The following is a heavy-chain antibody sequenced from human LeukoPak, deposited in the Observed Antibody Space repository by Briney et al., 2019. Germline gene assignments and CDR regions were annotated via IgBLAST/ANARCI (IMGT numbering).Heavy chain of an antibody. V-gene: IGHV4-39*01. J-gene: IGHJ4*02. CDR2: IYYSGST. CDR1: GGSISSSSYY. D-gene: IGHD2-21*01. Sequence: SETLSLTCTASGGSISSSSYYWGWIRQPPGKGLEWIGSIYYSGSTYYNPSLKSRVTISVGTSKNQFSLKLSSVTAADTAVYYCARQFRGYFDYWGQGTLVTVSS. CDR3: ARQFRGYFDY.